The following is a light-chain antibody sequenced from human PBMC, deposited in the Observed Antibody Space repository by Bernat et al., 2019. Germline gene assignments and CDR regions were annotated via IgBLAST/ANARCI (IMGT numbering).Light chain of an antibody. Sequence: EIVLTQSPGTLSLSPGDRSILSCRASQSVGSSYLAWFRKTPGQAPRLLIFGASTRANVIPDRFTGSGSGTDFSLTISRLEPEDFAVYYCHQDAYAPITFGQGTRLEIK. CDR3: HQDAYAPIT. J-gene: IGKJ5*01. V-gene: IGKV3-20*01. CDR2: GAS. CDR1: QSVGSSY.